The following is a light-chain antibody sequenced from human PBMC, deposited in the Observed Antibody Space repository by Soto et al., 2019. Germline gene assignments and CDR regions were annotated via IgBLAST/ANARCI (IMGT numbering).Light chain of an antibody. J-gene: IGLJ2*01. V-gene: IGLV1-40*01. CDR1: SSNIGTGYD. CDR2: GNS. Sequence: QSVLTQPPSVSGAPGQRVTISCTGSSSNIGTGYDVHWYQQLRGTAPKLLIYGNSNRPSGVPDRFSGSKSGTSASLAITGLQAEDEADYYCQSYDSNLSVVFGGGTKLTVL. CDR3: QSYDSNLSVV.